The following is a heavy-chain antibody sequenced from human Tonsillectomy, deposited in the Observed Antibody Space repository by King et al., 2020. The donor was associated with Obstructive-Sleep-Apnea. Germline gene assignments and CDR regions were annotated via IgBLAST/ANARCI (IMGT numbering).Heavy chain of an antibody. CDR3: AHTTTVTGFYY. Sequence: TLKESGPTLVKPTQTLTLTCTFSGFSLSTSGVGVGWIRQPPGKALEWLALIYWDDDKRYSPSLKSRLTITKDTSKNQVVLTMTNIDPVDTATYYCAHTTTVTGFYYWGQGTLVTVSS. CDR1: GFSLSTSGVG. V-gene: IGHV2-5*02. CDR2: IYWDDDK. J-gene: IGHJ4*02. D-gene: IGHD4-11*01.